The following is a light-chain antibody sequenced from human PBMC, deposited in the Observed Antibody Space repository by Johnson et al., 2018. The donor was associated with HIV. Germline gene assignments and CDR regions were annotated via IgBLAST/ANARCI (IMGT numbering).Light chain of an antibody. V-gene: IGLV1-51*02. J-gene: IGLJ1*01. CDR3: GTWDSSLISNV. Sequence: HSVLTQPPSVSAAPGQKVTISCSGSSSNIGNNYVSWYQQLPGTAPKLLIYENNKRPSGIPDRFSGSKSGTSATLCITGLQTGDEADYYCGTWDSSLISNVFGPGTKVTVL. CDR2: ENN. CDR1: SSNIGNNY.